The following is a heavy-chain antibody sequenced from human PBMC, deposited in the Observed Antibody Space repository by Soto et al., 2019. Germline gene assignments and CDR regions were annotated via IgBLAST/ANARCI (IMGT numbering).Heavy chain of an antibody. CDR1: GGTFSSYA. D-gene: IGHD6-19*01. CDR3: ARRPTAYSSGCYYFDY. J-gene: IGHJ4*02. V-gene: IGHV1-69*01. CDR2: IIPIFGTA. Sequence: QVQLVQSGAEVKKPGSSVKVSCKASGGTFSSYAISWVRQAHGHGLEWMGGIIPIFGTANYAQKFQGRVTITADESTSTAYMELSSLRSEDTAVYYCARRPTAYSSGCYYFDYWGQGTLVTVSS.